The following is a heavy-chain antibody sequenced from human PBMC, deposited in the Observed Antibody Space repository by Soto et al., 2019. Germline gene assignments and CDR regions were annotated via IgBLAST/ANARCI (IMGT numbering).Heavy chain of an antibody. CDR3: ARALILTGYYIHDAFDI. D-gene: IGHD3-9*01. J-gene: IGHJ3*02. CDR2: IYYSGST. CDR1: GGSISSYY. V-gene: IGHV4-59*01. Sequence: SETLSLTCTVSGGSISSYYWSWIRQPPGKGLEWIGYIYYSGSTNYNPSLKSRVTISVDTSKDQFSLKLSSVTAADTAVYYCARALILTGYYIHDAFDIWGQGTMVTVSS.